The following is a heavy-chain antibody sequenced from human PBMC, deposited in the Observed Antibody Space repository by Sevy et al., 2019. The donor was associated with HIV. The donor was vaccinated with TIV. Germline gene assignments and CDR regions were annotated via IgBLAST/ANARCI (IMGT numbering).Heavy chain of an antibody. D-gene: IGHD1-26*01. Sequence: GESLKISCAASGFAFSTHAMHWVRQAPGKGLEWVAVISYEGTETFYAASVEGRFTISRDNSKNMLSLQINSLRPEDTAVYYCARDGGYSVKWYPLYWGQGTLVTLS. CDR1: GFAFSTHA. CDR2: ISYEGTET. J-gene: IGHJ4*02. V-gene: IGHV3-30-3*01. CDR3: ARDGGYSVKWYPLY.